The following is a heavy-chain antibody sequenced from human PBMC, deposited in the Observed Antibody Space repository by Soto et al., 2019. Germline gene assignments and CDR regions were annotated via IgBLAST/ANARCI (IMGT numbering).Heavy chain of an antibody. J-gene: IGHJ6*02. CDR3: ARIYSEFMTTGFYYYVMDV. CDR2: IYHSGSI. CDR1: GDSISNSNW. V-gene: IGHV4-4*02. Sequence: QVQLQESGPGLVKPSGTLSLTCAVSGDSISNSNWWSWVRQPPGKGLEWIGEIYHSGSINYNPSLKSRVTISVDKSRNQFSLKLSSVTAADTAVYYCARIYSEFMTTGFYYYVMDVWGQGTTVTVSS. D-gene: IGHD4-4*01.